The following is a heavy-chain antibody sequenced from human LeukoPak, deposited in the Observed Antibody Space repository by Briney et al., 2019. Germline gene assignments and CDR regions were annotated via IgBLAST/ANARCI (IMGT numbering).Heavy chain of an antibody. CDR1: GGSFSGYC. V-gene: IGHV4-34*01. D-gene: IGHD5-24*01. J-gene: IGHJ4*02. CDR2: INHSGST. Sequence: SETLSLTCAVYGGSFSGYCWSWIRQPPGKGLEWIGEINHSGSTNYNPSLKSRVTISVDTSKNQFSLKLSSVTAADTAVYYCARGRLGKMATIFDYWGQGTLVTVSS. CDR3: ARGRLGKMATIFDY.